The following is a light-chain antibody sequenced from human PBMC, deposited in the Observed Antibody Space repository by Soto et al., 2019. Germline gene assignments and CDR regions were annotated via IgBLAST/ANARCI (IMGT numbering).Light chain of an antibody. Sequence: EIVLTQSPGALSLSPGERATLSCGASQSVSSSYLAWYQQKPGQAPRLRIYGASTRATRFSDRFSVSGSGTDCTLSISILGPEDFAVYYCQQYGSSPRTFGQGTKVEIK. J-gene: IGKJ1*01. V-gene: IGKV3-20*01. CDR3: QQYGSSPRT. CDR1: QSVSSSY. CDR2: GAS.